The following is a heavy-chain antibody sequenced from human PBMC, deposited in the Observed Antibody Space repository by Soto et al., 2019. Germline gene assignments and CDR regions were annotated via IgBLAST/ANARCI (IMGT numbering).Heavy chain of an antibody. CDR3: ATNDYSNYGYAFDI. CDR2: ISSSSSYI. CDR1: GFTFSSYS. Sequence: GGSLRLSCAASGFTFSSYSMNWVRQAPGKGLEWVSSISSSSSYIYYADSVKGRFTISRDNAKNSLYLQMNSLRAEDTAVYYCATNDYSNYGYAFDIWGQGTMVTVSS. V-gene: IGHV3-21*01. J-gene: IGHJ3*02. D-gene: IGHD4-4*01.